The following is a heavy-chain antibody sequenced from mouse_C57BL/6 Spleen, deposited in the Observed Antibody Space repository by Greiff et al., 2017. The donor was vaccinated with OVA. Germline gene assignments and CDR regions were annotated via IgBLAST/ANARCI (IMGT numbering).Heavy chain of an antibody. V-gene: IGHV1-69*01. CDR3: ARGDDGTPGFAY. CDR2: IDPSDSYT. J-gene: IGHJ3*01. Sequence: QVQLQQPGAELVMPGASVKLSCKASGYTFTSYWMHWVKQRPGQGLEWIGEIDPSDSYTNYNQKFKGKSTLTVDKSSSTAYMQLSSLTSEDSAVYYCARGDDGTPGFAYWGQGTLVTVSA. CDR1: GYTFTSYW. D-gene: IGHD2-3*01.